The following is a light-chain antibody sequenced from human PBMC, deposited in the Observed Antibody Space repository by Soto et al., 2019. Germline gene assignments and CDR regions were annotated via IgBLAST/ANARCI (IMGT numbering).Light chain of an antibody. V-gene: IGKV3-20*01. J-gene: IGKJ1*01. CDR2: ATS. Sequence: EIALTQSPDTMSLSPGERATLSCMASQSVSSNYLAWYRQKPGQAPRLLIYATSNRAAGIADRFSGSGSGTDFTLTISRLEPEDFAVYYCQQYDNLQWTFGQGTKVDIK. CDR3: QQYDNLQWT. CDR1: QSVSSNY.